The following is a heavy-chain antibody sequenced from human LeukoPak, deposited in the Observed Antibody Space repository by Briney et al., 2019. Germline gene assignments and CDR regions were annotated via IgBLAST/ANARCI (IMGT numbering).Heavy chain of an antibody. CDR1: AGTFNSHV. J-gene: IGHJ5*02. D-gene: IGHD3-10*01. CDR3: ARGYYYGSESYWHTKWFDP. V-gene: IGHV1-69*05. Sequence: GASVKVSCKASAGTFNSHVISWLRQAPGQGLEWMGGIIPVFGTASYAEKFQGRVTITTDESTTTAYMETSSLTSEDTAVYYCARGYYYGSESYWHTKWFDPWGQGTLVTVSS. CDR2: IIPVFGTA.